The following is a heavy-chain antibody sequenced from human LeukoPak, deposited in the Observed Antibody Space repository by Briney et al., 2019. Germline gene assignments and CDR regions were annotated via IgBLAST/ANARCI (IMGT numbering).Heavy chain of an antibody. CDR1: GGSISTYS. CDR3: ARSALDTSGSYYNPQPIEY. J-gene: IGHJ4*02. CDR2: VYHSGST. V-gene: IGHV4-59*01. D-gene: IGHD3-10*01. Sequence: SETLSLTCAVSGGSISTYSWSWIRQPPGKGLEWIGYVYHSGSTNYNPSLKSRATILVDTSKNQFSLKMTSVTAADTDVYYCARSALDTSGSYYNPQPIEYWGQGTPFIVSS.